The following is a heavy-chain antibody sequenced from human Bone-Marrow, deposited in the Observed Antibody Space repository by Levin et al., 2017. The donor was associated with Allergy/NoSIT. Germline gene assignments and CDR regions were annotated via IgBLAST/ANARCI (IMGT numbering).Heavy chain of an antibody. Sequence: SETLSLTCAVYGGSFSGYYWSWIRQPPGKGLEWIGEINHSGSTNYNPSLKSRVTISVDTSKNQFSLKLSSVTAADTAVYYCARMVRGDYVHYWGQGTLVTVSS. J-gene: IGHJ4*02. D-gene: IGHD3-16*01. CDR3: ARMVRGDYVHY. V-gene: IGHV4-34*01. CDR2: INHSGST. CDR1: GGSFSGYY.